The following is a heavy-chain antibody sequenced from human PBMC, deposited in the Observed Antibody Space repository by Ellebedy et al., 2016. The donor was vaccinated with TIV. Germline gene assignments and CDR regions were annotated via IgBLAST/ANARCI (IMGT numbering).Heavy chain of an antibody. J-gene: IGHJ4*02. CDR3: ARGDRRASMVIFDN. V-gene: IGHV4-4*07. Sequence: MPSETLSLTCTVSGGSISSYYWNWVRQSAGKGLEWIGRIYTSGYTNYNPSLRSRVTLSFDTSKDQFSLKLSSVTAADPAVYYCARGDRRASMVIFDNWGQGTLVTVSS. D-gene: IGHD4/OR15-4a*01. CDR2: IYTSGYT. CDR1: GGSISSYY.